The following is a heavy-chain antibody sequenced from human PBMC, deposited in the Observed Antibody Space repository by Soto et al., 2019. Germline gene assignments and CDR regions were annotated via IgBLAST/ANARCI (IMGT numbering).Heavy chain of an antibody. CDR3: ARDHRMTGTISYYYYYYMDV. J-gene: IGHJ6*03. CDR2: ISAYNGNT. Sequence: ASVKVSCKASGYTFTSYGISWVRQAPGQGLEWMGWISAYNGNTNYAQKLQGRVTMTTDTSTSTAYMELRSLRSDETAVYYCARDHRMTGTISYYYYYYMDVWGKGTTVTVSS. D-gene: IGHD3-9*01. CDR1: GYTFTSYG. V-gene: IGHV1-18*01.